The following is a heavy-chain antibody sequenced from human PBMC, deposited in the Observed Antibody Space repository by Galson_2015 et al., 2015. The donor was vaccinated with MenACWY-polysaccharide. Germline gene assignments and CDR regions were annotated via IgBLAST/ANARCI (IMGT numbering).Heavy chain of an antibody. Sequence: LRLSCAASGFTFEDYAMHWVRQAPGKGLEWVSGISWHSGTRGYADSVRGRFIISRDNAKNSLYLQMNSLRTEDTALYYCAKDVGGGSLEWYGLDVWGQGTPVTVAS. J-gene: IGHJ6*02. D-gene: IGHD3-10*01. CDR1: GFTFEDYA. CDR2: ISWHSGTR. V-gene: IGHV3-9*01. CDR3: AKDVGGGSLEWYGLDV.